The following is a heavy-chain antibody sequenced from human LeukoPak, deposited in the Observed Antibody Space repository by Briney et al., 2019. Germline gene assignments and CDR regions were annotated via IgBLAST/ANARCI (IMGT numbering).Heavy chain of an antibody. V-gene: IGHV3-21*04. J-gene: IGHJ4*02. Sequence: PGGSLRLSCAASGFTFSSYSMNWVRQAPGKGLEWVSSISSSSSYIYYADSVKGRFTISRDKAKNSLYLQMNSLRAEDMALYYCAKDKFVGDCSGGSCYSYFDYWGQGTLVTVSS. CDR1: GFTFSSYS. CDR2: ISSSSSYI. D-gene: IGHD2-15*01. CDR3: AKDKFVGDCSGGSCYSYFDY.